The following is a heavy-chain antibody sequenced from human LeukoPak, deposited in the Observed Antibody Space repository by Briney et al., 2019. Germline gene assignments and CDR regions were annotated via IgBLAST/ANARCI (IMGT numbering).Heavy chain of an antibody. Sequence: SETLSLTCTVSGGSISSYYWSWIRQPPGKGLEWIGYIYYSGSTNYNPSLKSRVTISVDTFKNQFSLKLSSVTAADTAVYYCARGDYGFDAFDIWGQGTMVTVSS. CDR2: IYYSGST. V-gene: IGHV4-59*08. CDR3: ARGDYGFDAFDI. CDR1: GGSISSYY. D-gene: IGHD4-17*01. J-gene: IGHJ3*02.